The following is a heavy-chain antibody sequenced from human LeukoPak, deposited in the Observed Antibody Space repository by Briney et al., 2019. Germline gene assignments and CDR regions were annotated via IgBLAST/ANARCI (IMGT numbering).Heavy chain of an antibody. J-gene: IGHJ5*02. CDR2: INPNNGDT. Sequence: GASVKVSCKASGYTFTGYYIHWVRQAPGRGLEWMGRINPNNGDTDYAQKFQGRVTMSRDMSTGTAYMELSSLRSEDTAVYYCAATDPPIVVVIGDPNWFDPWGQGTLVTVSS. CDR3: AATDPPIVVVIGDPNWFDP. CDR1: GYTFTGYY. D-gene: IGHD3-22*01. V-gene: IGHV1-2*06.